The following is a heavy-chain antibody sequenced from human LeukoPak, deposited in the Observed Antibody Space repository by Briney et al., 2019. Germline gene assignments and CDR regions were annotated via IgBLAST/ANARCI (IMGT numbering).Heavy chain of an antibody. CDR1: GYTFTSYG. J-gene: IGHJ4*02. CDR2: ISAYSGNT. V-gene: IGHV1-18*01. Sequence: ASVKVSCKASGYTFTSYGISWVRQAPGQGLEWMGWISAYSGNTNYAQKLQGRVTMTTDTSTSTAYMELRSLRSDDTAVYYCARDVGAATVYYFDYWGQGTLVTVSS. CDR3: ARDVGAATVYYFDY. D-gene: IGHD6-13*01.